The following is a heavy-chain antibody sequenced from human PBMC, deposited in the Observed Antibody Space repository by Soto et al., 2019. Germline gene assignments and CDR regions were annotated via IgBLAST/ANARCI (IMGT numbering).Heavy chain of an antibody. J-gene: IGHJ5*02. Sequence: PSETLSLTCTVSGGSISSYYWSWIRQPPGKGLEWIGYIYYSGSTNYNPSLKSRVTISVDTSKNQFSLKLNSMTAADTAVYYCAGDPAPWGQGTLVTVSS. CDR3: AGDPAP. CDR1: GGSISSYY. V-gene: IGHV4-59*12. CDR2: IYYSGST.